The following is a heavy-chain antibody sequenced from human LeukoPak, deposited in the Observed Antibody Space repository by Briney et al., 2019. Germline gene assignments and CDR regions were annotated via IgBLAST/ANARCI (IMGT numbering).Heavy chain of an antibody. CDR1: GFTFSSYE. V-gene: IGHV3-48*03. CDR3: ARVSSYDSSGYHFDY. Sequence: GGSLRLSCAASGFTFSSYEMNWVRQAPGKGREWVSYISSSGSTIYYADSVKGRFTISRDNAKNSMYLQMNSLRAEDTAVYYCARVSSYDSSGYHFDYWGQGTLVTVSS. J-gene: IGHJ4*02. CDR2: ISSSGSTI. D-gene: IGHD3-22*01.